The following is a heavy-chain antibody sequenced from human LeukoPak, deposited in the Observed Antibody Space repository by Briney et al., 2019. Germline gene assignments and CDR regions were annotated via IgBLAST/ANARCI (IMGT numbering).Heavy chain of an antibody. CDR1: GFTFSSYA. CDR2: ISGSGGST. Sequence: GVSLRLSCAASGFTFSSYAMSWVRQAPGKGLEWVSAISGSGGSTYYADSVKGRFTISRDNSKNTLYLQMNSLRAEDTAVYYCAKVPNAIPSYFDYWGQGTLVTVSS. J-gene: IGHJ4*02. V-gene: IGHV3-23*01. D-gene: IGHD2-8*01. CDR3: AKVPNAIPSYFDY.